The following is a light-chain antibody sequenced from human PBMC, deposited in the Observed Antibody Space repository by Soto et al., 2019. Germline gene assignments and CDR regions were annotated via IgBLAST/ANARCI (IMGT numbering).Light chain of an antibody. CDR2: EGS. CDR1: SSDVGSYNL. CDR3: CSYAGSSTVDVV. J-gene: IGLJ2*01. V-gene: IGLV2-23*03. Sequence: QSALTQPASVSGSPGQSITISCTGTSSDVGSYNLVSWYQQHPGKAPKLMIYEGSKRPSGVSNRFSGSKSGNTASLTISGLQAEDEADYYCCSYAGSSTVDVVFGGGTQLTGL.